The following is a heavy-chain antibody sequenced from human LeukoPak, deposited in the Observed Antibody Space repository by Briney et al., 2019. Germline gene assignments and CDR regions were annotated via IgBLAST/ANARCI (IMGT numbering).Heavy chain of an antibody. Sequence: SVKVSCKASGGTFSSYAISWVRQAPGQGLEWMGGITPIFGTAKYAQKLQDRVTITADESTNTVYMELSSLRSEDTAVYYCARPELRGYSGYDPLSDAFDIWGQGTMVTISS. V-gene: IGHV1-69*13. J-gene: IGHJ3*02. CDR3: ARPELRGYSGYDPLSDAFDI. D-gene: IGHD5-12*01. CDR2: ITPIFGTA. CDR1: GGTFSSYA.